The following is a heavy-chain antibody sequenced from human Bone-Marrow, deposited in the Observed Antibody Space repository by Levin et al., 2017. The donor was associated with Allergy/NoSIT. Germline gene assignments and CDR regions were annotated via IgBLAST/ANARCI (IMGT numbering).Heavy chain of an antibody. CDR3: ARGADYDYIWGSYRYNSWFDP. CDR2: INHSGST. V-gene: IGHV4-34*01. Sequence: KPSETLSLTCAVYGGSFSGYYWSWIRQPPGKGLEWIGEINHSGSTNYNPSLKSRVTISVDTSKNQFSLKLSSVTAADTAVYYCARGADYDYIWGSYRYNSWFDPWGQGTLVTVSS. CDR1: GGSFSGYY. J-gene: IGHJ5*02. D-gene: IGHD3-16*02.